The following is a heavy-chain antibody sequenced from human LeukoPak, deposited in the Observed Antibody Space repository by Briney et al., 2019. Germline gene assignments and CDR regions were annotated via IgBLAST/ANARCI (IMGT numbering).Heavy chain of an antibody. V-gene: IGHV3-11*06. J-gene: IGHJ4*02. CDR3: ARDRDGDYEDYFDY. D-gene: IGHD4-17*01. CDR2: ISSSSSYT. CDR1: GFTFSDYY. Sequence: GGSLRLSCAASGFTFSDYYMSWIRQAPGKGLEWDSYISSSSSYTNYADSVKGRFTISRDNAKNSLYLQMNSLRAEDAAVYYCARDRDGDYEDYFDYWGQGTLVTVSS.